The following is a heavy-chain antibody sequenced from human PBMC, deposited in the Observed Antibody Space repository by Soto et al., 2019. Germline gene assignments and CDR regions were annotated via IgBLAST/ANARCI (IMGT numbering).Heavy chain of an antibody. Sequence: QVQLVQSGAEVKRPGASLKVSCKASGYTFTSYGINWVRQAPGQGLEWMGWISPYTGNTNYAQEFQGRVTMTADTSTSTAYMELRRLRSDDTAGYYGAREKGKAGTGTYYYYGMDVWGQGTTVTVSS. CDR2: ISPYTGNT. D-gene: IGHD6-19*01. J-gene: IGHJ6*02. CDR3: AREKGKAGTGTYYYYGMDV. CDR1: GYTFTSYG. V-gene: IGHV1-18*04.